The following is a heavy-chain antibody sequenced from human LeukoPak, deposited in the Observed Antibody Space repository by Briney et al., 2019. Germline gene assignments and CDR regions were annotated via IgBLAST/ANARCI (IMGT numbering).Heavy chain of an antibody. CDR3: ARDREYCSSTSCYTFDY. CDR2: IIPILGIA. J-gene: IGHJ4*02. V-gene: IGHV1-69*04. CDR1: GGTFSSYA. Sequence: GASVKVSCKASGGTFSSYAISWVRQAPGQGLEWMGRIIPILGIANYAQKFQGRVTITADKSTSTAYMELSSLRSEDTAVYYCARDREYCSSTSCYTFDYWGQGTLVTVSS. D-gene: IGHD2-2*02.